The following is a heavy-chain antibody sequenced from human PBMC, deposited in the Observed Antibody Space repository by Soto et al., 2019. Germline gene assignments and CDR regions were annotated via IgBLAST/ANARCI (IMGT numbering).Heavy chain of an antibody. J-gene: IGHJ6*02. CDR1: GGTFSSYA. V-gene: IGHV1-69*13. D-gene: IGHD3-9*01. Sequence: GVSVKVSCKASGGTFSSYAISWVRQAPGQGLEWMGVIIPIFGTANYAQKFKGRVTITADESTSQAYMELSSLRSADTAVYYCARKLRYFEWLSPDYYYGMHXWGQGTTVTVS. CDR2: IIPIFGTA. CDR3: ARKLRYFEWLSPDYYYGMHX.